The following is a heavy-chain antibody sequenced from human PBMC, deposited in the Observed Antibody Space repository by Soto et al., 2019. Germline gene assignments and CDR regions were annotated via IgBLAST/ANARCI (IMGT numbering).Heavy chain of an antibody. D-gene: IGHD3-3*01. CDR2: ISYDGSYK. V-gene: IGHV3-30*03. CDR3: GRDLATIFGGAY. CDR1: GFTFSSYA. Sequence: VQLLESGGGLVQPGGSLRLSCSASGFTFSSYAMSWVRQAPGKGLEWVALISYDGSYKYYADSVQGRFTISRDNSKNTLYLQMDSLYSGDTAVYYCGRDLATIFGGAYWGQGTLVTVSS. J-gene: IGHJ4*02.